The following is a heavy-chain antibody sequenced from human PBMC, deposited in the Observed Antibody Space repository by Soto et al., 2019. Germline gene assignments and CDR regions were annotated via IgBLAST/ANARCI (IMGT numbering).Heavy chain of an antibody. D-gene: IGHD6-13*01. V-gene: IGHV3-30*07. CDR3: ARDPGSSWYYFDY. J-gene: IGHJ4*02. Sequence: DSVKGRFTISRDNSKNTLYLQMNILRADNTAVYYCARDPGSSWYYFDYWGQGTLVTVSS.